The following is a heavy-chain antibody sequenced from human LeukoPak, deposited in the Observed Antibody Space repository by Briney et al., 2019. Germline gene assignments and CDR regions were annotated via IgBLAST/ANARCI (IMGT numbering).Heavy chain of an antibody. V-gene: IGHV3-43*02. CDR1: GFMFHDYA. Sequence: GGSLRLSCEAPGFMFHDYAIHWVRQAPGKGVEWGSFISGDGGSTFYADSVKGRFTISRDNSKNSLYLQMNSLRSDDTALYYCARESESSGWYDYWGQGTLVTVSS. CDR3: ARESESSGWYDY. J-gene: IGHJ4*02. CDR2: ISGDGGST. D-gene: IGHD6-19*01.